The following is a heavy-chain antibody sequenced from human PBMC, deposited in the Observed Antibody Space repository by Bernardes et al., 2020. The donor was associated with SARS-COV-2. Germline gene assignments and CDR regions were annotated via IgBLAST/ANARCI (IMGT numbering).Heavy chain of an antibody. CDR3: ARQPRHLLKGQQLSHFDV. D-gene: IGHD6-13*01. J-gene: IGHJ4*02. CDR1: GGSTSSVGYY. V-gene: IGHV4-39*01. Sequence: SETLSLTCTLSGGSTSSVGYYWAWIRQPPGGRLEWIGSIHHSGSVFDSGRTFYNPSLQSRVTISEDTSKNQISLKLTSVTAADTAVFYCARQPRHLLKGQQLSHFDVGGQGTLITVSS. CDR2: IHHSGSVFDSGRT.